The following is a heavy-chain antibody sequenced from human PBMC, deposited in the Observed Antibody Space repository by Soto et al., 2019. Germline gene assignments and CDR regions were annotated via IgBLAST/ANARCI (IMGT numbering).Heavy chain of an antibody. V-gene: IGHV1-18*01. J-gene: IGHJ4*02. CDR1: GYTLSSYG. Sequence: ASVKVSCKASGYTLSSYGITWVRQAPGRGLEWVGFINGYTGNTNYADNLHGRVTMTTDTSTSTAYMELRSLRSDDTAVYYCARTLGGVPAAIVDYWGQGTLVTVSS. D-gene: IGHD2-2*01. CDR3: ARTLGGVPAAIVDY. CDR2: INGYTGNT.